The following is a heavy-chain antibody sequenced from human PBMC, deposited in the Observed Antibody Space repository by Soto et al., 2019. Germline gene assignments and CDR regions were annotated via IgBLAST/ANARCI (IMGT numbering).Heavy chain of an antibody. CDR1: GFTFSNYA. Sequence: EVQLLESGGGLVQPGGSLRLSCDASGFTFSNYAMSWVRQAPGKGLEWVSGIGGRAASAYYADSVKGRFAISRDNSYNTLFLQLNSLRAEDTAVYYCAKSRYSDSSGDVDDFWGQGTLVSVSP. V-gene: IGHV3-23*01. D-gene: IGHD3-22*01. CDR2: IGGRAASA. J-gene: IGHJ4*02. CDR3: AKSRYSDSSGDVDDF.